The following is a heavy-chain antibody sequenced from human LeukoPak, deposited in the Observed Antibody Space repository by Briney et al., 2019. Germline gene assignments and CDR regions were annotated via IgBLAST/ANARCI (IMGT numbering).Heavy chain of an antibody. CDR2: INPNSGGT. CDR1: GYTFTGYY. V-gene: IGHV1-2*02. CDR3: ARGLYTRGVYYGSGSYYNYYYYYMDV. Sequence: ASVKVSCKASGYTFTGYYMHWVRQAPGQGLEWMGWINPNSGGTNYAQKFQGRVTMTRDTSISTVYMELSSLRSEDTAVYYCARGLYTRGVYYGSGSYYNYYYYYMDVWGKGTTVTISS. J-gene: IGHJ6*03. D-gene: IGHD3-10*01.